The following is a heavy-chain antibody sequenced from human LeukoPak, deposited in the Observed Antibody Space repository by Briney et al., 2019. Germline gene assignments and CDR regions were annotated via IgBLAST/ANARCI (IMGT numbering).Heavy chain of an antibody. D-gene: IGHD2-21*02. J-gene: IGHJ6*03. V-gene: IGHV3-7*04. Sequence: PGGSLRLSCAASGFTFSSYWMSWVRRAPGKGLEWVANIKQDGSEKYYVDSVKGRFTISRDNAKNSLYLQMNSLRAEDTAVYHCSRAPGFLVVTAIRSYYYYMDVWGKGTTVTVSS. CDR3: SRAPGFLVVTAIRSYYYYMDV. CDR2: IKQDGSEK. CDR1: GFTFSSYW.